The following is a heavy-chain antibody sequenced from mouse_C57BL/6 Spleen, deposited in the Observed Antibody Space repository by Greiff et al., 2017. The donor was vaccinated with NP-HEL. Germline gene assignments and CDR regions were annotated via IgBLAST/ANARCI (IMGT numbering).Heavy chain of an antibody. J-gene: IGHJ2*01. CDR1: GFTFSSYA. D-gene: IGHD2-1*01. V-gene: IGHV5-4*03. CDR2: ISDGGSYT. Sequence: EVKLQESGGGLVKPGGSLKLSCAASGFTFSSYAMSWVRQTPEKRLEWVATISDGGSYTYYTDNVKGRFTISRDNATNNLYMQMSNLKSEDTAVYYCESEVTFFDYWGQGTTLTVSS. CDR3: ESEVTFFDY.